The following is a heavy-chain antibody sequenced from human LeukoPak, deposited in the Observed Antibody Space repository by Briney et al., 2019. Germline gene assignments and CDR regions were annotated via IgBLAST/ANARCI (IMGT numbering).Heavy chain of an antibody. CDR1: GFTFSTYA. CDR3: AKGLSFAATDGFGI. J-gene: IGHJ3*02. V-gene: IGHV3-23*01. D-gene: IGHD2-15*01. Sequence: GGSLRLSCVASGFTFSTYAMHWVRQAPGKGLEWVSSFSGSGGGGGDTYYADSVKGRFTVSRDNSKNTLYLQMNSLRVEDTALYYCAKGLSFAATDGFGIWGQGTMVAVSS. CDR2: FSGSGGGGGDT.